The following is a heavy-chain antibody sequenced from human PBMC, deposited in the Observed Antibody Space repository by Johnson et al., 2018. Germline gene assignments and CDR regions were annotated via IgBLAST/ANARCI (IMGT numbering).Heavy chain of an antibody. V-gene: IGHV3-21*01. CDR3: SRDNLYDYDISAYYFGGYVQH. CDR2: ISSSSRYI. CDR1: GFTFSSYS. J-gene: IGHJ1*01. D-gene: IGHD3-22*01. Sequence: VQLVQSGGGLVKPGGSLRLSCAASGFTFSSYSMNWVRQAPGKGLEWVSSISSSSRYIYYADSVKGRFTISRDNAKNSLYLQMTSLSAEDSAVYYCSRDNLYDYDISAYYFGGYVQHLGQGTLVTVSS.